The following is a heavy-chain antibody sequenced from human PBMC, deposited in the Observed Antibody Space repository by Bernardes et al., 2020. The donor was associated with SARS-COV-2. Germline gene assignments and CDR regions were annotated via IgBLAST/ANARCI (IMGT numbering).Heavy chain of an antibody. V-gene: IGHV4-34*01. Sequence: SETLSRTCAVYGGSFSGSYWSWIRQPPGKGLEWIGEINHSGSTNYNPSLKSRVTISVDTSKNQFSLKLSSVTAADTAVYYCARKRLWRGPGWFDPWGQGTLVTVSS. D-gene: IGHD3-16*01. CDR3: ARKRLWRGPGWFDP. J-gene: IGHJ5*02. CDR1: GGSFSGSY. CDR2: INHSGST.